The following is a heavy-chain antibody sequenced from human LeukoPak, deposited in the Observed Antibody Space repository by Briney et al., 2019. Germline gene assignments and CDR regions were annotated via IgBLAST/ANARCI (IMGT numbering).Heavy chain of an antibody. CDR2: ISSSSSTI. V-gene: IGHV3-48*01. J-gene: IGHJ6*03. Sequence: GGSLRLSCAASGFTFSSYSMNWVRQAPGKGLEWVSYISSSSSTIYYADSVKGRFTISRDNAKNSLYLQMNSLRAEDTAVYYCAREGYGDYAYYYYYMDVWGKGTTVTVSS. D-gene: IGHD4-17*01. CDR3: AREGYGDYAYYYYYMDV. CDR1: GFTFSSYS.